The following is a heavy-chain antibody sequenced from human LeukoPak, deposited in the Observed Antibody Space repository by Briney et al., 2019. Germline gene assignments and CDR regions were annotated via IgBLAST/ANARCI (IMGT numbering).Heavy chain of an antibody. CDR1: GGSISSSSYY. D-gene: IGHD3-10*01. V-gene: IGHV4-39*07. CDR3: ARSYTYYYGSGSYVGY. J-gene: IGHJ4*02. Sequence: SETLSLTCTVSGGSISSSSYYWSWIRQPPGKGLEWIGEINHSGSTNYNPSLKSRVTISVDTSKNQFSLKLSSVTAADTAVYYCARSYTYYYGSGSYVGYWGQGTLVTVSS. CDR2: INHSGST.